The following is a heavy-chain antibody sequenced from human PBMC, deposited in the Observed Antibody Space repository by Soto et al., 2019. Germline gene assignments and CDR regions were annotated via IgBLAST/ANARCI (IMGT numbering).Heavy chain of an antibody. J-gene: IGHJ4*01. D-gene: IGHD3-3*02. Sequence: GGSLRLSCLVSGFTVNTNYMYWVRQAPGRGLEWVSAMYSGGDIHHADSVKGRFTISRDTSENTLYLRMDKLRVEDTAVYFCVSSIPSWVFGYWGQGTMVTL. CDR3: VSSIPSWVFGY. CDR1: GFTVNTNY. CDR2: MYSGGDI. V-gene: IGHV3-53*01.